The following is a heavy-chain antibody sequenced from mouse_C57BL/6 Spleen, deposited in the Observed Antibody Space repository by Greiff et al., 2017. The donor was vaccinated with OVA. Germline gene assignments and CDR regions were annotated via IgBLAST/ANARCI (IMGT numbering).Heavy chain of an antibody. V-gene: IGHV1-22*01. Sequence: EVKLMESGPELVKPGASVKMSCKASGYTFTDYNMHWVKQSHGKSLEWIGYINPNNGGTSYNQKFKGKATLTVNKSSSTAYMELRSLTSEDSAVYYCARENYGSSLRYWGQGTTLTVSS. J-gene: IGHJ2*01. D-gene: IGHD1-1*01. CDR3: ARENYGSSLRY. CDR2: INPNNGGT. CDR1: GYTFTDYN.